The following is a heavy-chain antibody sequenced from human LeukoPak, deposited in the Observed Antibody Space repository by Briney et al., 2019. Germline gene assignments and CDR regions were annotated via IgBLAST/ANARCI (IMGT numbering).Heavy chain of an antibody. D-gene: IGHD2-2*01. CDR2: IYTSGST. CDR1: GGSISSYY. CDR3: ARDILGYCSSTSCPTRWFDP. J-gene: IGHJ5*02. V-gene: IGHV4-4*07. Sequence: KPSETLSLTCTVSGGSISSYYWSWIRQPAGEGLEWIGRIYTSGSTNYNPSLKSRVTMSVDTSKNQFSLKLSSVTAADTAVYYCARDILGYCSSTSCPTRWFDPWGQGTLVTVSS.